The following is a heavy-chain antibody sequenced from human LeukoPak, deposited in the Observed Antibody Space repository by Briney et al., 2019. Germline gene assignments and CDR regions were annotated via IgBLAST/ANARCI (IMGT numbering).Heavy chain of an antibody. D-gene: IGHD3-22*01. Sequence: PSETLSLTCAVYGGSFSGYYWSWIRQPPGKGLEWIGEINHSGSTNYNPSPKSRVTISVDASKNQFSLKLSSVTAADTAVYYCARGNLYYYDSSGYYFKFDYWGQGTLVTVSP. CDR2: INHSGST. CDR1: GGSFSGYY. J-gene: IGHJ4*02. CDR3: ARGNLYYYDSSGYYFKFDY. V-gene: IGHV4-34*01.